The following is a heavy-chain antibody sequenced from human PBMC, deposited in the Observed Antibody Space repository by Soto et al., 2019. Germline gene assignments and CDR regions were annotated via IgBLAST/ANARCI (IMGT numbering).Heavy chain of an antibody. CDR3: ASDHRFWFDP. CDR1: GCSISSGDYY. Sequence: QVQLQESGPGLVKPSQTLSLTCTVSGCSISSGDYYWRWLRQPPGTGLEWIGYIYYSGSTYYNPSLKSRVTISVDTSKNQFYLKLSSVTAADTAVYYCASDHRFWFDPWGQGTLVTVSS. J-gene: IGHJ5*02. CDR2: IYYSGST. V-gene: IGHV4-30-4*01.